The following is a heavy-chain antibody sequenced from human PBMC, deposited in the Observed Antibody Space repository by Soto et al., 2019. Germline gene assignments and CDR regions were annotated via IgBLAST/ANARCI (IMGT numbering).Heavy chain of an antibody. D-gene: IGHD6-25*01. CDR3: AYGSSSAWIDY. J-gene: IGHJ4*02. CDR1: GDSMRGYHFY. CDR2: AYFSGGNT. Sequence: LSETLSLTCSVSGDSMRGYHFYWGWIRQAPGKGLEWIGSAYFSGGNTYYSPSLKSRVSISVDTSKNEFSLRLTSLTAADTAVYFCAYGSSSAWIDYWGQGTLVTVSS. V-gene: IGHV4-39*01.